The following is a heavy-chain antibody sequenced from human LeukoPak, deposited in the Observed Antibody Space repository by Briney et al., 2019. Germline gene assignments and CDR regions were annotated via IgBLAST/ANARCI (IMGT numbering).Heavy chain of an antibody. V-gene: IGHV4-61*01. J-gene: IGHJ4*02. CDR3: ARDLTPIVGATYFDN. CDR1: GGSFSSGSYY. CDR2: IYYSGST. Sequence: SETLSLTCTVSGGSFSSGSYYWSWIRQPPGKGLEWIGYIYYSGSTNYNPSLKSRVTISVDTSKNQFSLKLSSVTAADTAVYYCARDLTPIVGATYFDNWGQGTLVTVSS. D-gene: IGHD1-26*01.